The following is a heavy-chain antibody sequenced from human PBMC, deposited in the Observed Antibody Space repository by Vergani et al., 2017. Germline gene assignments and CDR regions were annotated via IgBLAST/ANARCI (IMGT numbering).Heavy chain of an antibody. CDR3: ARIRRRGRSGYDIFDF. J-gene: IGHJ4*02. V-gene: IGHV2-70*01. CDR2: IDWNDNK. Sequence: QVTLRESGPALVKPTQTLTLTCTFSGFSILTSEMRVSWIRPPPGKALEWLALIDWNDNKYFNTSLKTRLTISKDASKNQVVLTMTNMDPVDTATYYCARIRRRGRSGYDIFDFWGQGILVTVSS. CDR1: GFSILTSEMR. D-gene: IGHD5-12*01.